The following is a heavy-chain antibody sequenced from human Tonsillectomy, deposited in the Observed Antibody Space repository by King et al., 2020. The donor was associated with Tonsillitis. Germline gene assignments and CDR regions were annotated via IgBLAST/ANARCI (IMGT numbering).Heavy chain of an antibody. CDR1: GGSISSYY. V-gene: IGHV4-59*08. CDR3: ARLNDWFDP. J-gene: IGHJ5*02. Sequence: LQLQESGPGLVKPSETLSLTCTVSGGSISSYYWSWIRQPHGKGLEWIGYIYYSGSTNYNPSLKSRVTISVDTSKNQFSLKLSSVTAADTAVYYCARLNDWFDPWGQGTLVTVSS. CDR2: IYYSGST.